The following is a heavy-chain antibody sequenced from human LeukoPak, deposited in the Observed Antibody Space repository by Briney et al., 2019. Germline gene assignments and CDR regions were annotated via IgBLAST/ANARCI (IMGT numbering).Heavy chain of an antibody. J-gene: IGHJ4*02. D-gene: IGHD6-19*01. V-gene: IGHV1-2*02. CDR2: INPNSGGT. CDR3: ARGSSGWSSFDY. Sequence: GASVKVSCKASGYTFTGYYMHWVRQAPGQGLEWMGWINPNSGGTNYAQKFQGRATMTRGTSISTAYMELSRLRSDDTAVYYCARGSSGWSSFDYWGQGTLVTVSS. CDR1: GYTFTGYY.